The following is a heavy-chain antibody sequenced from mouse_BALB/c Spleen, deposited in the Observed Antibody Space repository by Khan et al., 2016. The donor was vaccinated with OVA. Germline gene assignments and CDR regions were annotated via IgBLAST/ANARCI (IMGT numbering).Heavy chain of an antibody. Sequence: EVQLQESGPGLVKPSQSLSLTCTVTGYSITSDYAWNWIRQFPGNKLEWMCYISYSGSTNYNPALKSRISITRDTSKNQFFLQLNSVTTEDTATYYCARDGSRYSYAMDYWGQGASVTVS. V-gene: IGHV3-2*02. D-gene: IGHD1-1*01. J-gene: IGHJ4*01. CDR2: ISYSGST. CDR3: ARDGSRYSYAMDY. CDR1: GYSITSDYA.